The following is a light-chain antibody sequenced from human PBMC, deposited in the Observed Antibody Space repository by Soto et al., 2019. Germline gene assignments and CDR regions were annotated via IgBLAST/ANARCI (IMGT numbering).Light chain of an antibody. V-gene: IGKV3-11*01. CDR1: QSVSSY. CDR2: DAS. J-gene: IGKJ3*01. CDR3: QQRET. Sequence: EIVLTQSPATLSLSPGERATLSCRASQSVSSYLAWYQQKPGQAPRLLIYDASNRATGIPARFSGSGSGTDFTLTISSLEPEDFAVYYCQQRETFGPGTKVDIK.